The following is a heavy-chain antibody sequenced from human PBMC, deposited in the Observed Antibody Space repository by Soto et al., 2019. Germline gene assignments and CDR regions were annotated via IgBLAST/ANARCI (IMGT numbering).Heavy chain of an antibody. CDR3: SNDASAGLDT. CDR1: GFTLSNVW. V-gene: IGHV3-15*01. D-gene: IGHD2-2*01. CDR2: IKSEIEGGTT. Sequence: AVGSLRLSCAASGFTLSNVWMTWVRRAPGKGLEWVGRIKSEIEGGTTDYAAPVKGRFTISRDDSRNTLYLQMNSLKTEDTAVYYCSNDASAGLDTWGQGTQVTVSS. J-gene: IGHJ5*02.